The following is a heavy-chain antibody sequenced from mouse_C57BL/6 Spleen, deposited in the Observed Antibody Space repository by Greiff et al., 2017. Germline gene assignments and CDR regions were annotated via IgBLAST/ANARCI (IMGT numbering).Heavy chain of an antibody. CDR1: GFTFSSYT. V-gene: IGHV5-9*01. D-gene: IGHD1-1*01. Sequence: EVKLVESGGGLVKPGGSLKLSCAASGFTFSSYTMSWVRQTPEKRLEWVATISGGGGNTYYPDSVKGRFTISRDNAKNTLYLQMSSLRSEDTALYYCARHPHYYGSSSYFDCWGQGTTLTVSS. J-gene: IGHJ2*01. CDR2: ISGGGGNT. CDR3: ARHPHYYGSSSYFDC.